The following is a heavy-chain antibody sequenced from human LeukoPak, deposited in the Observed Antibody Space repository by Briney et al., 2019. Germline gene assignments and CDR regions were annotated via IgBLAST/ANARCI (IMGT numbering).Heavy chain of an antibody. Sequence: GASVKVSCKASGYTFTNYAISWVRQAPGQGLEWMGGIIPIFGTANYAQKFQGRVTITADESTSTAYMELSSLRSEDTAVYYCARGSGSLHQHWGQGTLVTVSS. CDR2: IIPIFGTA. CDR1: GYTFTNYA. D-gene: IGHD1-26*01. V-gene: IGHV1-69*13. CDR3: ARGSGSLHQH. J-gene: IGHJ1*01.